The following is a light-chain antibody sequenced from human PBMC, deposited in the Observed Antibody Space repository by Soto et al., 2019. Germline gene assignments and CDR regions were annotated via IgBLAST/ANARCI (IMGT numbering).Light chain of an antibody. CDR2: GTS. CDR1: QSVRSN. Sequence: EVVMTQYPATLSVSPGERVTLSCRASQSVRSNLNWYQQEPGQAPRLLIYGTSTRATGIPVRFSGSGFGTEFTLTISSLQSEDFAVYYCQQYKNWPLVGQGTRLEIK. CDR3: QQYKNWPL. V-gene: IGKV3-15*01. J-gene: IGKJ5*01.